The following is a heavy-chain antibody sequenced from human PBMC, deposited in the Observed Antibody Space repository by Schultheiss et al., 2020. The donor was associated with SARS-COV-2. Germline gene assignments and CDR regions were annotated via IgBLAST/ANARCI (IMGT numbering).Heavy chain of an antibody. D-gene: IGHD6-19*01. V-gene: IGHV4-4*07. J-gene: IGHJ4*02. CDR1: GGSISSYY. CDR3: ASGRRIAVAGTRFDY. CDR2: IYTSGST. Sequence: SQTLSLTCTVSGGSISSYYWSWIRQPAGKGLEWIGRIYTSGSTNYNPSLKSRVTISVDTSKNQFSLKLSSVTAADTAVYYCASGRRIAVAGTRFDYWGQGTLVTVSS.